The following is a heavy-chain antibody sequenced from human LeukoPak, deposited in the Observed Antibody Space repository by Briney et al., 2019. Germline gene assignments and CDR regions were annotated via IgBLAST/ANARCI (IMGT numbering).Heavy chain of an antibody. D-gene: IGHD2-21*02. Sequence: SVNDSCKASGCTFRRYAIRWLRQAAGQGLEWMGGIIPIFGTANYAQTFQGRVTITADESTSTAYMELSSLRSEDTAVYYCARDRVAYCGGDCQIHYGMDVWGQGTTVTVSS. CDR1: GCTFRRYA. CDR2: IIPIFGTA. CDR3: ARDRVAYCGGDCQIHYGMDV. V-gene: IGHV1-69*13. J-gene: IGHJ6*02.